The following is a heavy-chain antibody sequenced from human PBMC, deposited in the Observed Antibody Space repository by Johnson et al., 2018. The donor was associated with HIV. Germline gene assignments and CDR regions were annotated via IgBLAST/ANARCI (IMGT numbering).Heavy chain of an antibody. Sequence: QMLLVESGGGLVNPGGSLRLSCAASGFTFSDYYMSWLRQAPGKGLEWVSYISSSGGGPIYYADSVKGRFTISRDNAKNSLYLQMNSLRVADTAVYYCARDRRQFLEWLSDAFDIWGQGTMVTVSS. CDR1: GFTFSDYY. J-gene: IGHJ3*02. CDR3: ARDRRQFLEWLSDAFDI. V-gene: IGHV3-11*04. CDR2: ISSSGGGPI. D-gene: IGHD3-3*01.